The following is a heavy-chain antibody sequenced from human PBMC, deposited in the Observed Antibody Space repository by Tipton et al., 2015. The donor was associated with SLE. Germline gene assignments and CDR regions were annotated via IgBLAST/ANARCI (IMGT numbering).Heavy chain of an antibody. CDR3: ASHFFGSSFGYYYFDY. D-gene: IGHD6-6*01. V-gene: IGHV1-18*01. J-gene: IGHJ4*02. Sequence: QSGAEVKKPGASVKVSCKASGYIFSSYGLSWVRQAPGQGLEWMGWISAYTGHTGYAQKFQGRVTMTTDTSTSTAYMELRSLRSDATAVYYWASHFFGSSFGYYYFDYWGQGTLVTVSS. CDR1: GYIFSSYG. CDR2: ISAYTGHT.